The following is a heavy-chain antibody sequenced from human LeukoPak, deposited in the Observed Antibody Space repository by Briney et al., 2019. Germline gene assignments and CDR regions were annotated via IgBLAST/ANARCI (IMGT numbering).Heavy chain of an antibody. D-gene: IGHD4-23*01. Sequence: GGSLRLSCAASGFTFSSYWMHWVRQAPGKGLVWVSRIDSDGSSTSYADSVKGRFTISRDNAKNTLYLQMNSLRAEDTAVYYCARAGMVRGPFDYWGQGTLVTVSS. CDR2: IDSDGSST. V-gene: IGHV3-74*01. CDR1: GFTFSSYW. CDR3: ARAGMVRGPFDY. J-gene: IGHJ4*02.